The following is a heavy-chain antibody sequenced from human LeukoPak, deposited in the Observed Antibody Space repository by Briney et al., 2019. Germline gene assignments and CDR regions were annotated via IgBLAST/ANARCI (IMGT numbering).Heavy chain of an antibody. CDR1: GFTFSSYA. D-gene: IGHD2-21*02. CDR3: ARTDETAPAEDFQH. Sequence: GGSLRLSCAASGFTFSSYAMSWVRQAPGKGLEWVSVIYSGGSTYYADSVKGRFTISRDNSKDTLYLQMKSLRAEDTAVYYCARTDETAPAEDFQHWGQGTLVTVSS. J-gene: IGHJ1*01. V-gene: IGHV3-53*01. CDR2: IYSGGST.